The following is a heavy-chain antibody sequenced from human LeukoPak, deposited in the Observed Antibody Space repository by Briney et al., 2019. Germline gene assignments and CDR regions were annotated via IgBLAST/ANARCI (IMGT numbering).Heavy chain of an antibody. Sequence: PGGSLRLSCAASGFTFSSYWMHWVRQAPGKGLVWVSRINSDGSSTSYANSVKGRFTISRDNAKNTLYLQMNSLRAEDTAVYYCASELSSSWFHQSYYFDYWGQGTLVTVSS. J-gene: IGHJ4*02. D-gene: IGHD6-13*01. CDR2: INSDGSST. CDR3: ASELSSSWFHQSYYFDY. CDR1: GFTFSSYW. V-gene: IGHV3-74*01.